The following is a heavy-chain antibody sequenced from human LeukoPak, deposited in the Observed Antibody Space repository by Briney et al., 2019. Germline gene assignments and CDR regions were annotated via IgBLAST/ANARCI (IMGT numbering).Heavy chain of an antibody. J-gene: IGHJ4*02. Sequence: SETLSLTCVVSSGSYSGNYWNWIRQSPGKGLEWVGEINHSGSTNYNPSLKSRVTISLDTSKKQSSLKLSSVTAADTAVYYCARSRAGGAVHWGQGTLVTVSS. CDR3: ARSRAGGAVH. D-gene: IGHD1-26*01. CDR2: INHSGST. CDR1: SGSYSGNY. V-gene: IGHV4-34*01.